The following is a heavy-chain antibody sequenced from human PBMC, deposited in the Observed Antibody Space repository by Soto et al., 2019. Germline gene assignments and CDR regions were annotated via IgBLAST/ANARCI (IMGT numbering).Heavy chain of an antibody. CDR2: IYTSGST. CDR3: ARERVDSSGYYMGLFDY. D-gene: IGHD3-22*01. Sequence: PSETLSLTCTVSGGSISSYYWSWIRQPAGKGLEWIGRIYTSGSTNYNPSLKSRVTMSVDTSKNQFSLKLSSVTAADTAVYYCARERVDSSGYYMGLFDYWGQGTLVTVS. V-gene: IGHV4-4*07. J-gene: IGHJ4*02. CDR1: GGSISSYY.